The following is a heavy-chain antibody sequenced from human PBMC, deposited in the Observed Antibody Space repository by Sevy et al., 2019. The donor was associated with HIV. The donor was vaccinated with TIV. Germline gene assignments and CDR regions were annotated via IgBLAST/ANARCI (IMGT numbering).Heavy chain of an antibody. Sequence: SETLSLTCTVSGGSVSSGSYYWSWIRQPPGKGLEWIGYIYYSGSTNYNPSLKSRLTISVDTSKNQFSLKLSSVTAADTAVYYCARANYDFWSGYQPYYYYGMDVWGQGTTVTVSS. D-gene: IGHD3-3*01. CDR3: ARANYDFWSGYQPYYYYGMDV. CDR1: GGSVSSGSYY. J-gene: IGHJ6*02. V-gene: IGHV4-61*01. CDR2: IYYSGST.